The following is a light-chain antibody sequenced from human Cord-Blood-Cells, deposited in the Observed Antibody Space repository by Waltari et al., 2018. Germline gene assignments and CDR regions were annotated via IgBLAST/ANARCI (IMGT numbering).Light chain of an antibody. CDR1: QGISSY. CDR3: QQLNSYS. V-gene: IGKV1-9*01. Sequence: DIQLTQSPSFLSAYVGDIVTLTCRSSQGISSYLAWYQPKPGKAPKLRIYAASTLQSGVPSRVSGSGSGTEFTLTISSLQPEDFATYYCQQLNSYSFGQGTRLEIK. CDR2: AAS. J-gene: IGKJ5*01.